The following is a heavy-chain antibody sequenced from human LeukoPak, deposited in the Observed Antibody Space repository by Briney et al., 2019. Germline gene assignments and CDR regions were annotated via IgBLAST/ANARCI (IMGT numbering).Heavy chain of an antibody. V-gene: IGHV1-69*13. CDR2: IIPLFGTA. CDR3: ATDGSEWELPYYYYYGVDV. D-gene: IGHD1-26*01. Sequence: ASVKVSCKASGGTFSSFTISWVRQAPGQGLEWMGGIIPLFGTANYAQKFQGRVTITADESTSTAYMELSGLRSEDTAVYYCATDGSEWELPYYYYYGVDVWGQGTTVTVSS. J-gene: IGHJ6*02. CDR1: GGTFSSFT.